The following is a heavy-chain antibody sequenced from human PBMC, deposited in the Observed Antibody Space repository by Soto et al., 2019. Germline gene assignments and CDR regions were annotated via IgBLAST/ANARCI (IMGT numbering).Heavy chain of an antibody. Sequence: EVQLVESGGGLVQPGGSLRLSCAASGFTFSSYSMNWVRQAPGKGLEWVSYISSSSSTIYYADSVKGRFTISRDNAKNSLYLQMNSLRDEDTAVYYCARDSYYYDSSGYHGVDYWGQGTLVTVSS. CDR1: GFTFSSYS. J-gene: IGHJ4*02. D-gene: IGHD3-22*01. CDR3: ARDSYYYDSSGYHGVDY. CDR2: ISSSSSTI. V-gene: IGHV3-48*02.